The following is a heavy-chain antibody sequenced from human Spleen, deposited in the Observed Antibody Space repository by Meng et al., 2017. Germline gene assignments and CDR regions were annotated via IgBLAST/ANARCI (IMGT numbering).Heavy chain of an antibody. V-gene: IGHV3-30-3*01. CDR2: VSHYGDSD. Sequence: QGHLVESGGGVVQPGRSLRLSCAASGFTFIDYAMHWVRQAPGKGLEWVATVSHYGDSDCTADSVRGRFFISRDNSKNTVYLQMTRLRPEDTAVYYCARDLRWYATFDCWGQGTLVTVSS. CDR1: GFTFIDYA. J-gene: IGHJ4*02. CDR3: ARDLRWYATFDC. D-gene: IGHD4-23*01.